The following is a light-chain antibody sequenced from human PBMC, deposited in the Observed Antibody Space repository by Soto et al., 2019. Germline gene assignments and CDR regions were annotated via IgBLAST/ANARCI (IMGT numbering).Light chain of an antibody. CDR2: GAS. V-gene: IGKV3-20*01. CDR3: HQYGSSPGT. CDR1: ESVSSNY. J-gene: IGKJ1*01. Sequence: EIVLTQSPATLSLSPGERATLSCRASESVSSNYVAWYQQKPGQAPRLLLFGASIRDTGIPVRFSGSGSGTDFTLTITRLEPEDFAVYYCHQYGSSPGTFGQGTKVDI.